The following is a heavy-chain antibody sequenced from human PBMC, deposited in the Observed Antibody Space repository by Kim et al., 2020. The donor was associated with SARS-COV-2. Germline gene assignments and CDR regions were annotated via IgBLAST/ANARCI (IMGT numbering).Heavy chain of an antibody. Sequence: SVKGRFTTSRDNSKNTLYLQMNSLRAEDTAVYYCAKCPYYDSSGHQTLDYWGQGTLVTVSS. V-gene: IGHV3-23*01. CDR3: AKCPYYDSSGHQTLDY. J-gene: IGHJ4*02. D-gene: IGHD3-22*01.